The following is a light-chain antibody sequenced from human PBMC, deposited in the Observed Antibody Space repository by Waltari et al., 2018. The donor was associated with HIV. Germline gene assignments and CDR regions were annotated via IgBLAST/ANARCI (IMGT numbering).Light chain of an antibody. Sequence: GERATLSCRASQSVSSSYLAWYQQKPGQAPRLLIYGASSRATGIPDRFSGSGSGTDFTLTISRLEPEDFAVYYCQQYGTSPGYSFGQGTKLEIK. CDR3: QQYGTSPGYS. V-gene: IGKV3-20*01. J-gene: IGKJ2*03. CDR1: QSVSSSY. CDR2: GAS.